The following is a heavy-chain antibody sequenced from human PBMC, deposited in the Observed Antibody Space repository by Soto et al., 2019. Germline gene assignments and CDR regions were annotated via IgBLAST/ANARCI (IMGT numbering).Heavy chain of an antibody. CDR1: GFTFSSYG. V-gene: IGHV3-30*18. J-gene: IGHJ4*02. Sequence: HPGGSLRLSCAASGFTFSSYGMHWVRQTPGKGLEWVAVISYDGSNKYYADSVKGRFTISRDNSKNTLYLQMNSLRAEDTAVYYCAKDLYDFWRYYFDYWGQGTLVTVS. CDR2: ISYDGSNK. D-gene: IGHD3-3*01. CDR3: AKDLYDFWRYYFDY.